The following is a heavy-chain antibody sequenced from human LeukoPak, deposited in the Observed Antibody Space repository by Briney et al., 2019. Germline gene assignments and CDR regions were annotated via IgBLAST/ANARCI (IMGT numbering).Heavy chain of an antibody. CDR2: IIPILGIA. CDR3: ARAVSYYGSGSYHDY. V-gene: IGHV1-69*04. CDR1: GGTFSSYA. D-gene: IGHD3-10*01. J-gene: IGHJ4*02. Sequence: SVKVSCKASGGTFSSYAISWVRQAPGQGLEWMGRIIPILGIANYAQKFQGRVTITADKSTSTAYMELSSLRSEDTAVYYCARAVSYYGSGSYHDYWGQGILVTVSS.